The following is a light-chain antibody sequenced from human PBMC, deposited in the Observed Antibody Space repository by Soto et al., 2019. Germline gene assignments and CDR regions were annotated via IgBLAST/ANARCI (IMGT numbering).Light chain of an antibody. CDR3: AAWDSGLSAVV. CDR2: DTD. CDR1: TSNIGNNY. J-gene: IGLJ3*02. V-gene: IGLV1-51*01. Sequence: QSVLTQPPSVSAAPGQKVAISCSGSTSNIGNNYVSWYQQLPENVPKLLIYDTDTRPSGIPDRFSGSKSGTSATLGITGLQTGDEAEYYCAAWDSGLSAVVFGGGTQLTVL.